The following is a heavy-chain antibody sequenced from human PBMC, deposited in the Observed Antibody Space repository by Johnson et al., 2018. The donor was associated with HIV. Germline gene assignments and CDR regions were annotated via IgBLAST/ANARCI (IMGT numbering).Heavy chain of an antibody. CDR1: GFTFSRYA. CDR3: ARDKWELLGAFDI. CDR2: ISYDGSNK. V-gene: IGHV3-30-3*01. D-gene: IGHD1-26*01. Sequence: QVQLVESGGGVVQPGRSLRLSCAASGFTFSRYAMHWVRQAPGKGLEWVAVISYDGSNKYYADSVKGRFTISRDNSKNTLYLQMNSLRAEDTAVYYCARDKWELLGAFDIWGQGTMVTVSS. J-gene: IGHJ3*02.